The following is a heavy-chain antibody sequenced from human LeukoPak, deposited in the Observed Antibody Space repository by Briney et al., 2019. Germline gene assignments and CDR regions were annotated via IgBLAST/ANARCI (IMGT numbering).Heavy chain of an antibody. J-gene: IGHJ6*03. CDR1: GYTFTSYD. V-gene: IGHV1-8*01. CDR3: ARGSGPGYYMDV. Sequence: ASVKVSCKASGYTFTSYDINWVRQATGQGLEWMGWMNPSSGNTGYAQKFQGRVTMTRNTSISTAYMELSSLRSEDTAVYYCARGSGPGYYMDVWGKGTTVTISS. D-gene: IGHD3-10*01. CDR2: MNPSSGNT.